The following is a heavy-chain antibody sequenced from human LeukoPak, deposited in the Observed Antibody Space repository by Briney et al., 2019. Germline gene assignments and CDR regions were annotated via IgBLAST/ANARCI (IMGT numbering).Heavy chain of an antibody. V-gene: IGHV3-23*01. CDR1: GFTFSSYA. CDR3: AKNTVAGTFIWDWFDP. CDR2: ISGSGGST. D-gene: IGHD6-19*01. J-gene: IGHJ5*02. Sequence: SGGSLRLSCAASGFTFSSYAMSWVRQAPGKGLEWVSAISGSGGSTYYADSVKGRFTISRDNSKNTLYLQMNSLRAEDTAVYYCAKNTVAGTFIWDWFDPWGQGTLVTVSS.